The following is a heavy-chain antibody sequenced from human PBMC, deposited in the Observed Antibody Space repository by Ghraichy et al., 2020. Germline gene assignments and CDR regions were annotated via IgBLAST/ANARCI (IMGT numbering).Heavy chain of an antibody. D-gene: IGHD2-2*01. Sequence: SETLSLTCAVYGGSFSGYYWSWIRQPPGKGLEWIGEINHSGSTNYNPSLKSRVTISVDTSKNQFSLKLSSVTAADTAVYYCAREGPFEGYCSSTSCQNFDYWGQGTLVTVSS. CDR2: INHSGST. J-gene: IGHJ4*02. CDR1: GGSFSGYY. CDR3: AREGPFEGYCSSTSCQNFDY. V-gene: IGHV4-34*01.